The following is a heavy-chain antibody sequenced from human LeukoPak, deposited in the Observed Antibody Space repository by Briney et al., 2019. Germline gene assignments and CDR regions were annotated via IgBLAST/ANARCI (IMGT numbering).Heavy chain of an antibody. D-gene: IGHD3-22*01. CDR3: ARDSYYYDSSGPITDY. CDR2: ISYDGSNK. V-gene: IGHV3-30*04. Sequence: GGSLRLSCAASGFTFSSYTMHWVRQAPGKGLEWVAVISYDGSNKYYADSVKGRFTISRDNAKNSLYLQMNSLRAEDTAVYYCARDSYYYDSSGPITDYWGQGTLVTVSS. CDR1: GFTFSSYT. J-gene: IGHJ4*02.